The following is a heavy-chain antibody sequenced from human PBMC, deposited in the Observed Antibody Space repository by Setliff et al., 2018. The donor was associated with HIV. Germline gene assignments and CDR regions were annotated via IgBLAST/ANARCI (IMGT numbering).Heavy chain of an antibody. V-gene: IGHV4-39*07. Sequence: SETLSLTCTVSGGSISSGDYYWSWIRQPPGKGLEWIGSIYHSGSTYYNPSLRSRVTISVDTSKNQFSLKLSSVTAADTAVYYCARDAPTVYANGWFDPWGQGTTVTVSS. CDR1: GGSISSGDYY. J-gene: IGHJ5*02. D-gene: IGHD2-8*01. CDR3: ARDAPTVYANGWFDP. CDR2: IYHSGST.